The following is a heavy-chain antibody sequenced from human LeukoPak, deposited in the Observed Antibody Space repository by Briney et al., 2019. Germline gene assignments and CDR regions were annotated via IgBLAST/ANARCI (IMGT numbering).Heavy chain of an antibody. J-gene: IGHJ4*02. CDR2: IKEDGSDK. Sequence: GGSLRLSCEATGFIFSNYWMAWVRQAPGKGLEWVANIKEDGSDKNYVESMKGRFTISRDNAKNSLYLQMNSLRVEDTAVYYCLRGDRRDYWGQGTLVTVSS. V-gene: IGHV3-7*01. CDR1: GFIFSNYW. CDR3: LRGDRRDY.